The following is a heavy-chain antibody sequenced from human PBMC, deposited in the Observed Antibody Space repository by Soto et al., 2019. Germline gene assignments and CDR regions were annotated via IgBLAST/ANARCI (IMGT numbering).Heavy chain of an antibody. CDR3: ARDSGWYDY. CDR1: GFTFSSYA. D-gene: IGHD6-19*01. V-gene: IGHV3-30-3*01. J-gene: IGHJ4*02. CDR2: ISYDGSNK. Sequence: GGSLRLSCAASGFTFSSYAMHWVRQAPGKGLEWVAVISYDGSNKYYADSVQGRFTISRDNSKNTLYLQMNSLRAEDTAVYYCARDSGWYDYWAQGTLVTVSS.